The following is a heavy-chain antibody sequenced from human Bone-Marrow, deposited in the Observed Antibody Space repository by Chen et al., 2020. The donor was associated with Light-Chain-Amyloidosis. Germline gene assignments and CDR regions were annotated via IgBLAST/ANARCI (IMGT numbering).Heavy chain of an antibody. CDR1: GFTVSNNY. CDR3: KARPS. V-gene: IGHV3-53*01. J-gene: IGHJ5*02. CDR2: IYCHGKN. Sequence: EVQVVESGGGLIQPGGSLRLSCAASGFTVSNNYMSWVRQAPGKGLEWVSFIYCHGKNYYPDSVKGRFTIPRKHSKETLYLQMNSLRAEDTAVYYCKARPSWGQGTLVTVSS.